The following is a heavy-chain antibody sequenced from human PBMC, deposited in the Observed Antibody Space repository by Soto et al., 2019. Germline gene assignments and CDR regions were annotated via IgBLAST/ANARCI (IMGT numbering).Heavy chain of an antibody. CDR2: ISSSSSTI. J-gene: IGHJ6*02. CDR1: GFTFSSYS. V-gene: IGHV3-48*01. Sequence: PGGSLRLSCAASGFTFSSYSMNWVRQAPGKGLEWVSYISSSSSTIYYADSVKGRFTISRDNSKNTLYLQMNSLRAEDTAVYYCARDLGAYYYDSSGYYYYYGMDVWGQGNTVTVSS. CDR3: ARDLGAYYYDSSGYYYYYGMDV. D-gene: IGHD3-22*01.